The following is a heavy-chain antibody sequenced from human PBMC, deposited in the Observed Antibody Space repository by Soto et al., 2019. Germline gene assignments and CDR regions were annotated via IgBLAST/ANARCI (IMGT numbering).Heavy chain of an antibody. CDR3: TKSRGDAYKWGLGLDQ. J-gene: IGHJ5*02. Sequence: QERLVESGGGVVQPGRSLRLSCAVSGFTFSDYAMHWVRQAPGKGLECVALIWHDGINEFYADSVKGRFTISRDISNNTLDLQMNSLRPEDTAVYYCTKSRGDAYKWGLGLDQWGQGTLVTVSS. V-gene: IGHV3-33*03. CDR1: GFTFSDYA. D-gene: IGHD3-10*01. CDR2: IWHDGINE.